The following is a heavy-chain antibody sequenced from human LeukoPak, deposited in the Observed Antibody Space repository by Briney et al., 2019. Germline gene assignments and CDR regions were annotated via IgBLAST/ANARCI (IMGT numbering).Heavy chain of an antibody. CDR2: ISYDGSNK. CDR3: ARDGPVMSLEIDY. CDR1: GFTFSSYA. D-gene: IGHD3-16*01. J-gene: IGHJ4*02. Sequence: PGGSLRLSCAASGFTFSSYAMHWVRQAPGKGLEWVAVISYDGSNKYYADSVKGRFTISRDNSKNTLYLQMNSLRAEDTAVYYCARDGPVMSLEIDYWGQGTLVTVSS. V-gene: IGHV3-30-3*01.